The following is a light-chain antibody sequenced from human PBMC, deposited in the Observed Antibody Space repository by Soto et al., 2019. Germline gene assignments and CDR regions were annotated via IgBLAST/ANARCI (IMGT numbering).Light chain of an antibody. CDR3: AAWDDSLNGVV. J-gene: IGLJ2*01. CDR1: SSNIGSNT. CDR2: SNN. Sequence: QSVLTQPPSASGTPGQRVTISCSGSSSNIGSNTVNWYQQLPGTAPKLLIYSNNQRPSGVPDRFSGSKSGTSASLAISGLQFEDEVDYYCAAWDDSLNGVVFGGGTKLTVL. V-gene: IGLV1-44*01.